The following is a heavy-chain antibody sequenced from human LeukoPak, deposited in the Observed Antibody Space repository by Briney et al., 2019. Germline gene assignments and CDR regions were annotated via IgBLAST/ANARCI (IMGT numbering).Heavy chain of an antibody. Sequence: GGSLRLSCAASGFTFSSYWMTWVRQAPGKGLEWVANIKQDGSDKAYVDSVKGRFTISRDNAKNSPYLQMNSLRAEDTAVYYCARCVAAIDYWGQGTLVTVSS. CDR2: IKQDGSDK. D-gene: IGHD5-18*01. CDR1: GFTFSSYW. CDR3: ARCVAAIDY. J-gene: IGHJ4*02. V-gene: IGHV3-7*05.